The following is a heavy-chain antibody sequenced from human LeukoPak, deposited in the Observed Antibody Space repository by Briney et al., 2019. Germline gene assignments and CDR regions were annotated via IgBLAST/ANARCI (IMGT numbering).Heavy chain of an antibody. CDR3: ARLNHVWFEYAFDI. J-gene: IGHJ3*02. V-gene: IGHV4-39*01. CDR1: GGSISSSSYY. CDR2: IYYSGST. Sequence: PSETLSLTCTVSGGSISSSSYYWGWIRQPPGKGLEWIGSIYYSGSTYYNPSLKSRVTISVDTSKNQFSLKLSSVTAADTAVYYCARLNHVWFEYAFDIWGQGTMVTVSS. D-gene: IGHD1-14*01.